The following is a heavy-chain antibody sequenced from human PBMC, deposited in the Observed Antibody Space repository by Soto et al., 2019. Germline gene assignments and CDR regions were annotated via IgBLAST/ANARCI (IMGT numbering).Heavy chain of an antibody. J-gene: IGHJ4*02. CDR3: ARGQGNAGFHDY. V-gene: IGHV4-39*07. Sequence: SETLSLTCTLSGGSSNSPSHYWGWVRQPPGKGLGWIGSIVYTGRAYYNPSLKSRFTISVDSSKNRVSLNVRSGTAADTAVYYCARGQGNAGFHDYWGQGTRVTVSS. CDR2: IVYTGRA. CDR1: GGSSNSPSHY. D-gene: IGHD2-8*01.